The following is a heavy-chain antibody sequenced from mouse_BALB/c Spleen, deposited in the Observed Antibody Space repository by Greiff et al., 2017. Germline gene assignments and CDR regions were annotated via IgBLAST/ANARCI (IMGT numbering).Heavy chain of an antibody. CDR1: GYSITSGYY. J-gene: IGHJ3*01. D-gene: IGHD1-1*01. V-gene: IGHV3-6*02. CDR3: ARGLRGFAY. Sequence: EVQVVESGPGLVKPSQSLSLTCSVTGYSITSGYYWNWIRQFPGNKLEWMGYISYDGSNNYNPSLKNRISITRDTSKNQFFLKLNSVTTEDTATYYCARGLRGFAYWGQGTLVTVSA. CDR2: ISYDGSN.